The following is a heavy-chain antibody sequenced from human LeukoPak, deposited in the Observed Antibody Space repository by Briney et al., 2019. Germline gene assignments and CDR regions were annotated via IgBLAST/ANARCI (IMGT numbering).Heavy chain of an antibody. D-gene: IGHD2-15*01. Sequence: SETLSLTCTVSGGSISSYYWSWIRQPPGKGLEWIGYIYTSGSTNYNPSLKSRVTISVDTSKNQFSLKLSSVPAADTAVYYCARWGVARNRGVFDYWGQGTLVTVSS. V-gene: IGHV4-4*09. CDR1: GGSISSYY. CDR3: ARWGVARNRGVFDY. J-gene: IGHJ4*02. CDR2: IYTSGST.